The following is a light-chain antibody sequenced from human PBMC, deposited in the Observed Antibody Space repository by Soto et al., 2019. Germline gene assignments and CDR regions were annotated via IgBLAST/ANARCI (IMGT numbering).Light chain of an antibody. CDR1: QSVINY. V-gene: IGKV3D-20*02. CDR3: QQRSNWPPIT. CDR2: GVS. J-gene: IGKJ5*01. Sequence: EVVLTQSPGTLSLSPGERATLSCRASQSVINYLGWYQQKPGQAPRLLIYGVSSRATGIPDRFSGSGSGTDFTLTISRLEPEDFAVYYCQQRSNWPPITFGQGTRLEIK.